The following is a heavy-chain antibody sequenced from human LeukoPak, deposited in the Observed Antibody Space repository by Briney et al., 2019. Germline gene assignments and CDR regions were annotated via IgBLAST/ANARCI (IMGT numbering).Heavy chain of an antibody. CDR2: IGTAGDT. D-gene: IGHD6-13*01. Sequence: GGSLRLSCAASGFTFSSYDMHWVRQATGKGLEWVSAIGTAGDTYYPGSVKGRFTISRENAKNSLYLQMNSLRAGDTAVYYCARADSSSWYGASIDYWGQGTLVTVSS. V-gene: IGHV3-13*01. J-gene: IGHJ4*02. CDR1: GFTFSSYD. CDR3: ARADSSSWYGASIDY.